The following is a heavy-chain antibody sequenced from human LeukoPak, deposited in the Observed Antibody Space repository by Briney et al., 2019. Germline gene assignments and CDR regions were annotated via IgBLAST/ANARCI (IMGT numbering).Heavy chain of an antibody. D-gene: IGHD4-17*01. CDR3: ARVTTVIPDAFDI. V-gene: IGHV3-30*02. Sequence: GGSLRLSCAASGFTFSSYGMHWVRQAPGKGLEGVAFIRYDGSNKYYADSVKGRFTISRDNSKNTLYLQMNSLRAEDTAVYYCARVTTVIPDAFDIWGQGTMVTVSS. CDR1: GFTFSSYG. J-gene: IGHJ3*02. CDR2: IRYDGSNK.